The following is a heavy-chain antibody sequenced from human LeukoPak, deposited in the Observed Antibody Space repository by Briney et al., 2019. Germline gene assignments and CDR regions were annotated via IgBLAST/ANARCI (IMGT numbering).Heavy chain of an antibody. CDR2: IYSGGST. Sequence: GGSLRLSCAASGFSVSSNYMSWVREAPGKGLEWVSVIYSGGSTYYADSVKGRFTISRDNSKNTLYLQMKSLRAEDTAVYYCARTDETAPAEDFQHWGQGTLVTVSS. CDR1: GFSVSSNY. D-gene: IGHD2-21*02. CDR3: ARTDETAPAEDFQH. J-gene: IGHJ1*01. V-gene: IGHV3-53*01.